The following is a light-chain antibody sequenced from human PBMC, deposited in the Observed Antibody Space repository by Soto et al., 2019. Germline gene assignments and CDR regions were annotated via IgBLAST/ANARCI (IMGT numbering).Light chain of an antibody. J-gene: IGKJ5*01. Sequence: EIVLTQSPATLSLSPGDGATLSCRASQSVSSYLAWYQQKPGQAPRLLIYGASSRATGIPDRFSGSGSGTDFTLTISRLEPEDFAVYYCQQYGSSPRYTFGQGTRLEI. CDR1: QSVSSY. V-gene: IGKV3-20*01. CDR3: QQYGSSPRYT. CDR2: GAS.